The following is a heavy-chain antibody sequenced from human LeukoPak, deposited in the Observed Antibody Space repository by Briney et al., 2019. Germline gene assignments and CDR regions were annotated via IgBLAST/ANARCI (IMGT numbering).Heavy chain of an antibody. CDR1: GFTFSSYW. CDR3: ARDGEATVDLDC. V-gene: IGHV3-74*01. J-gene: IGHJ4*02. Sequence: GGSLRLSCAASGFTFSSYWMSWVRQAPGQGLVWVSHINNDGSSTTYEPVVKGRITISRDNAKNTLYLQMNSLRADDPAMYYWARDGEATVDLDCRLQGTIVGVPS. CDR2: INNDGSST. D-gene: IGHD1-26*01.